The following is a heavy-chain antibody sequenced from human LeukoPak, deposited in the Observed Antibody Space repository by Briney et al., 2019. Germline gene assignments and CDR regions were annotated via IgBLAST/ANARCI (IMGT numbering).Heavy chain of an antibody. CDR2: ISSSGSTI. CDR3: ARVMLGELLYWFDP. V-gene: IGHV3-48*03. D-gene: IGHD3-10*02. CDR1: GFTFSSYE. Sequence: GGSLRLSCAASGFTFSSYEMNWVRQAPGKGLEWISYISSSGSTIYYADSVKGRFTISRDNAKNSLYLQMNSLRVEDMAVYYCARVMLGELLYWFDPWGQGTLVTVSS. J-gene: IGHJ5*02.